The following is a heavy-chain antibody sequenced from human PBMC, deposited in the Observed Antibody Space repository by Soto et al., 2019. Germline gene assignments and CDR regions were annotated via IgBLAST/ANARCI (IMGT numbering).Heavy chain of an antibody. CDR3: ARGAAHAQKGYFDY. J-gene: IGHJ4*02. D-gene: IGHD6-25*01. V-gene: IGHV6-1*01. CDR2: TYYRSKWYN. Sequence: QSQTLSLTCAISGDSVSSNSAAWNWIRQSPSRGLEWLGRTYYRSKWYNDYAVSVKSRITINPDTSKNQFSLQLNSVTPEDTAVYYCARGAAHAQKGYFDYWGQGTLVTVSS. CDR1: GDSVSSNSAA.